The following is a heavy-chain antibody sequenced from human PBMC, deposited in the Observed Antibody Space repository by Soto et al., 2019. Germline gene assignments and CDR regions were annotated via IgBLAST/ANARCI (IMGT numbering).Heavy chain of an antibody. Sequence: GGSLRLSCSASGFTFSSYAMHWVRQAPGKGLEYVSAISSNGGSTYYADSVKGRFTISRDNSKNTLYLQMSSLRAEDTAVYYCVKDQRIAAAGRGPFYYWGQGTLVTVSS. CDR3: VKDQRIAAAGRGPFYY. V-gene: IGHV3-64D*06. D-gene: IGHD6-13*01. J-gene: IGHJ4*02. CDR1: GFTFSSYA. CDR2: ISSNGGST.